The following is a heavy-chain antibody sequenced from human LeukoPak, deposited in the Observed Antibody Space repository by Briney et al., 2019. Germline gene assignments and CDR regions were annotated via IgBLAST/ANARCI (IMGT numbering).Heavy chain of an antibody. CDR2: IKRDGSEK. CDR1: GFTFSNSW. V-gene: IGHV3-7*01. Sequence: PGGSLRLSCAASGFTFSNSWMSWVRQAPGKGLEVVANIKRDGSEKYYVDSVKGRFTISRDNAKSSLFLQMNSLRADDTAVYYCEGSAGYWGQGTLVTVPS. J-gene: IGHJ4*02. CDR3: EGSAGY.